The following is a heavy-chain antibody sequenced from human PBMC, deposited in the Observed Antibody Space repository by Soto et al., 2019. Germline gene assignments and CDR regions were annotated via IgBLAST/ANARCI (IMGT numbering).Heavy chain of an antibody. CDR1: GFTFGDYA. J-gene: IGHJ6*03. CDR2: IRSEGYGGTA. V-gene: IGHV3-49*03. CDR3: TRHFGSGSGYSSGLHSYYYMDV. D-gene: IGHD5-18*01. Sequence: GGSLRLSCTASGFTFGDYAMSWFRQAPGKGLEWVGFIRSEGYGGTAEYAASVKGRFIISRDDSKSIAFLQVNSLKTEDTAVYYCTRHFGSGSGYSSGLHSYYYMDVWGIGTTVTVSS.